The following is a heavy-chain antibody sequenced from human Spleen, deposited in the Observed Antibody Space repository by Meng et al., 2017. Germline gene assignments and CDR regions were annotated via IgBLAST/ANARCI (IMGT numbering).Heavy chain of an antibody. CDR1: GLTFTTYN. V-gene: IGHV3-21*01. CDR2: INSSTTYI. CDR3: ARAGGRIAVAGTGFWDY. Sequence: GESLKISCAASGLTFTTYNMNWVRQAPGKGLEWVSSINSSTTYIDYADSVKGRFTIFRDNANNSLYLQMNSLRAEDTAVYYCARAGGRIAVAGTGFWDYWGQGTLVTVSS. J-gene: IGHJ4*02. D-gene: IGHD6-19*01.